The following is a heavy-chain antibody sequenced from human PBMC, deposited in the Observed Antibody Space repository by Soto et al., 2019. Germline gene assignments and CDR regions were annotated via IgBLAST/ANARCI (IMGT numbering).Heavy chain of an antibody. Sequence: PGGSLRLSCAASGFTFSSYGMHWVRQAPGKGLEWVAVISYDGSNKYYADSVKGRFTISRDNSKNTLYLQMNSLRAEDTAVYYCAKAKEMGAYYYYYGMGVWGQGTTVTVSS. CDR3: AKAKEMGAYYYYYGMGV. J-gene: IGHJ6*02. CDR1: GFTFSSYG. D-gene: IGHD2-8*01. V-gene: IGHV3-30*18. CDR2: ISYDGSNK.